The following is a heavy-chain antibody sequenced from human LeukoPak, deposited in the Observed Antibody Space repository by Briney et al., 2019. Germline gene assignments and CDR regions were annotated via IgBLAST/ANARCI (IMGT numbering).Heavy chain of an antibody. CDR2: MYYSGGT. V-gene: IGHV4-59*12. D-gene: IGHD3-16*01. CDR1: GGSINSYY. J-gene: IGHJ4*02. Sequence: SETLSLTCTVSGGSINSYYWSWIRQPPGKGLEWFGHMYYSGGTNYNPSLKSRVTISVDTSKNQFSLKLSSVTAADTAVYYCARGARNDFDYWGQGTLVAVSS. CDR3: ARGARNDFDY.